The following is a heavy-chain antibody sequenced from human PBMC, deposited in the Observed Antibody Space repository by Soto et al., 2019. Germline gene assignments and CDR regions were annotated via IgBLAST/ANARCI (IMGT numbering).Heavy chain of an antibody. CDR1: GFTVSSNY. CDR3: AREDRSVAGGYAFDI. CDR2: IYSGGST. V-gene: IGHV3-53*04. D-gene: IGHD6-25*01. Sequence: GGSLRLSCAASGFTVSSNYMSWVRQAPGKGLEWVSVIYSGGSTYYADSVKGRFTISRHNSKNTLYLQMNSLRAEDTAVYYCAREDRSVAGGYAFDIWGQGTMVTVSS. J-gene: IGHJ3*02.